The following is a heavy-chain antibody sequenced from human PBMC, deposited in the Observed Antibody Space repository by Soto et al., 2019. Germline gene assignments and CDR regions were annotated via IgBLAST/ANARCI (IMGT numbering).Heavy chain of an antibody. Sequence: QVQVVQSGVEVRRPGSSVKVSCKASGDTFKNCVISWVRQAPGQGLEWMGGINPLFGTTDFAQRCQGRLTITTEESTTTAYMELSRLRSEDTATYYCAAELGFGKLSVVWGQGTTVIVSS. CDR2: INPLFGTT. D-gene: IGHD3-10*01. V-gene: IGHV1-69*01. CDR1: GDTFKNCV. CDR3: AAELGFGKLSVV. J-gene: IGHJ6*02.